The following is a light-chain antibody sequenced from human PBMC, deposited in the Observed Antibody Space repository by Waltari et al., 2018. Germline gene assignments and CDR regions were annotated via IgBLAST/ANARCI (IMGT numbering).Light chain of an antibody. CDR3: QQYKSYPWT. Sequence: DIQMTQSPSTLSASVGDTITIACRASQSISSWLAWYQQRPGKAPKLLIYQASSLETGVPSRFSGSGSGTEFTLTISSLQSEDFATYHCQQYKSYPWTFGQGTKVEIK. CDR2: QAS. CDR1: QSISSW. J-gene: IGKJ1*01. V-gene: IGKV1-5*03.